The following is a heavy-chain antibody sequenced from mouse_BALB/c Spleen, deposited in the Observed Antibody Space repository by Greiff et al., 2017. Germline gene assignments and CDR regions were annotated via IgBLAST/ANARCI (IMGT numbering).Heavy chain of an antibody. Sequence: VKVVESGPGLVQPSQSLSITCTVSGFSLTSYGVHWVRQSPGKGLEWLGVIWSGGSTDYNAAFISRLSISKDNSKSQVFFKMNSLQANDTAIYYCARNPPLYAMDYWGQGTSVTVSS. J-gene: IGHJ4*01. CDR3: ARNPPLYAMDY. CDR1: GFSLTSYG. V-gene: IGHV2-2*02. CDR2: IWSGGST.